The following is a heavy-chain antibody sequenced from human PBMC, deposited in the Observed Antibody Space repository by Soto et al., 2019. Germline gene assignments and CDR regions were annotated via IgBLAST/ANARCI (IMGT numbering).Heavy chain of an antibody. V-gene: IGHV1-2*04. CDR1: GYTFTGYY. Sequence: GASVKVSCKASGYTFTGYYMHWVRQAPGQGLEWMGWINPNSGGTNYAQKFQGWVTMTRDTSISTAYMELSRLRSDDTAVYYCARVELGYCSGGSCYQLGYWGQGTLVTVSS. CDR2: INPNSGGT. CDR3: ARVELGYCSGGSCYQLGY. J-gene: IGHJ4*02. D-gene: IGHD2-15*01.